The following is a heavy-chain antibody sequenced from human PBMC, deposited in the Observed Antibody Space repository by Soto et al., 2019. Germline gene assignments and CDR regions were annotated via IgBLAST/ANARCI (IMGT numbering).Heavy chain of an antibody. CDR2: IYYSGST. CDR1: GGSISSGDYY. CDR3: ARAYDIWNSYFDY. Sequence: SETLSLTCTVSGGSISSGDYYWSWIRQPPGKGLEWIGYIYYSGSTYYNPSLKSRVTISVDTSKNQFSLKLSSVTAADTAVYYCARAYDIWNSYFDYWGQGTLVTVSS. J-gene: IGHJ4*02. V-gene: IGHV4-30-4*01. D-gene: IGHD3-22*01.